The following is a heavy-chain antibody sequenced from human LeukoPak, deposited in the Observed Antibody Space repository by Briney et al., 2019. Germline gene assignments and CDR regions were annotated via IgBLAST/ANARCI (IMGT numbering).Heavy chain of an antibody. J-gene: IGHJ6*04. CDR3: ARDPSGYSSGWYYYYGMDV. Sequence: GRSLRLSCAASGFTFSIYGMLCVRQAPDKGREWVAVIWYEGSNKYYADSVKGRFTISRDNSKNTLYLQMNSLRAEDTAVYYCARDPSGYSSGWYYYYGMDVWGKGTTVTVSS. CDR1: GFTFSIYG. D-gene: IGHD6-19*01. CDR2: IWYEGSNK. V-gene: IGHV3-33*01.